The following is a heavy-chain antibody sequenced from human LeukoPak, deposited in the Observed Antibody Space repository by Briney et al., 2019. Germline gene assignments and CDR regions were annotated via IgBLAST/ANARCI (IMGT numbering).Heavy chain of an antibody. V-gene: IGHV1-46*01. CDR2: INPSGGST. J-gene: IGHJ3*02. CDR1: GYTFTSYY. Sequence: ASVKVSCKASGYTFTSYYMHWVRPAPGQGLEWMGIINPSGGSTSYAQKFQGRVTMTRDTSTSTVYMELSSLRSEDTAVYYCARSSVAGGDAFDIWGQGTMVTVSS. CDR3: ARSSVAGGDAFDI. D-gene: IGHD6-19*01.